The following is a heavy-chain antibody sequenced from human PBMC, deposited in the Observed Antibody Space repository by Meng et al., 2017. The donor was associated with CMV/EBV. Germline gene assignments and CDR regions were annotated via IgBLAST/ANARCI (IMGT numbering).Heavy chain of an antibody. D-gene: IGHD5-18*01. CDR2: IYYRSKWYN. CDR3: ARGGGDTAMVDY. V-gene: IGHV6-1*01. J-gene: IGHJ4*02. Sequence: SETLSLTCAISGDSVSSNSAAWNWIRQSPSRGLEWLGRIYYRSKWYNDSAVSVKSKITINPNTSKNQFTLQLNSVSTEDTAVYYCARGGGDTAMVDYWGQGTLVTVSS. CDR1: GDSVSSNSAA.